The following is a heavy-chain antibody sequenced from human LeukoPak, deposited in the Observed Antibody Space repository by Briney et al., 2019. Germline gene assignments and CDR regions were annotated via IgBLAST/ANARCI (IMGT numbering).Heavy chain of an antibody. CDR2: ISPDGSST. V-gene: IGHV3-74*01. D-gene: IGHD1-26*01. Sequence: GGSLRLSCATSGFTFNNYWMHWVRQGPGKGLAWVSYISPDGSSTYYADSVKGRFTISRDNAKNSLYLQMNSLRAEDTAVYYCARKGGATTYGYYYYYMDVWGKGTTVTISS. J-gene: IGHJ6*03. CDR3: ARKGGATTYGYYYYYMDV. CDR1: GFTFNNYW.